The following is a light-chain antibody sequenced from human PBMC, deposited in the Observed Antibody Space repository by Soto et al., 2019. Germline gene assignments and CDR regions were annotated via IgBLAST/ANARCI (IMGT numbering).Light chain of an antibody. Sequence: EIVLTQSPGTLSLSPGERATLSCRASQSVSSSYLAWYQQKPGQAPRLLIYGASSRATRIPDRFSGSGSGTDFTLTISSLEPEDFAVYYCQQYGSSGYTFGQGTKLEIK. V-gene: IGKV3-20*01. CDR2: GAS. CDR1: QSVSSSY. J-gene: IGKJ2*01. CDR3: QQYGSSGYT.